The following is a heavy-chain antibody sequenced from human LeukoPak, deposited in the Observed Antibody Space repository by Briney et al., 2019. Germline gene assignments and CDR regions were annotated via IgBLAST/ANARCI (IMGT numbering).Heavy chain of an antibody. CDR2: INPNSGGT. CDR3: ATLDWGSGSYYYYYGMDV. J-gene: IGHJ6*02. D-gene: IGHD7-27*01. V-gene: IGHV1-2*02. Sequence: ASVKVSCKASGYTFTGYYMHWVRQAPGQGLEWMGWINPNSGGTNYAQKFQGRVTMTRDTSISTAYMELSRLRSDDTAVYYCATLDWGSGSYYYYYGMDVWGRGTTVTVSS. CDR1: GYTFTGYY.